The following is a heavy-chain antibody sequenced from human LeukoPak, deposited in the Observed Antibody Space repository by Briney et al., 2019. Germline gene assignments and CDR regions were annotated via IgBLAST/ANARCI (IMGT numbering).Heavy chain of an antibody. D-gene: IGHD1-1*01. V-gene: IGHV3-7*01. Sequence: GGSLRLSCAASGFIFSSYWMSWVRQAPGKGLEWVANINQDGGAKYYVDSLKGRFTISRDNIEKSLYLRLNSLTADDTAVYFCARAPTTGTVDYWGQGTLVTVSS. CDR3: ARAPTTGTVDY. CDR1: GFIFSSYW. J-gene: IGHJ4*02. CDR2: INQDGGAK.